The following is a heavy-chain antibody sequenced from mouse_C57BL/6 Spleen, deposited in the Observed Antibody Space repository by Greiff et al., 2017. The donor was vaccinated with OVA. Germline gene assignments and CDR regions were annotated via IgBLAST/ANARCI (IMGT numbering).Heavy chain of an antibody. J-gene: IGHJ1*03. CDR2: ISDGGSYT. Sequence: EVHLVESGGGLVKPGGSLKLSCAASGFTFSSYAMSWVRQTPEKRLEWVATISDGGSYTYYPDNVKGRFTISRDNAKNNLYLQMSHLKSEDTAMYYCASSPGGYFDVWGTGTTVTVSS. CDR1: GFTFSSYA. V-gene: IGHV5-4*01. CDR3: ASSPGGYFDV.